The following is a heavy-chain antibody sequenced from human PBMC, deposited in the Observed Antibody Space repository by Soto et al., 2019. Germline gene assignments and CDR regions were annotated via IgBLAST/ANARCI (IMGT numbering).Heavy chain of an antibody. D-gene: IGHD2-2*01. J-gene: IGHJ3*02. CDR2: ISGSGGST. CDR3: ARSYCSSTSCYFGAFDI. V-gene: IGHV3-23*01. Sequence: PGGSLRLSCAVSGFTFSSYAMSWVRQAPGKRLEWVSAISGSGGSTYYADSVKGRFTISRDNSKNTLYLQMNSLRAADTAVYYCARSYCSSTSCYFGAFDIWGQGTMVTVSS. CDR1: GFTFSSYA.